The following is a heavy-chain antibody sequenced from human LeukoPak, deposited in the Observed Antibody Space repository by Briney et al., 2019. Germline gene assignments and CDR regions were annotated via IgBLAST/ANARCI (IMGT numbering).Heavy chain of an antibody. J-gene: IGHJ6*02. CDR3: ARVGPDGIDYYYYYGMDV. Sequence: GGSLRLSCAASGFTFSSYEMNWVRQAPGKGLEWVSYISSSGSIIYYADSVKGRFTISRDNAKNSLYLQMNSLRAEDTAVYYCARVGPDGIDYYYYYGMDVWGQGTTVTVSS. D-gene: IGHD1-14*01. CDR1: GFTFSSYE. CDR2: ISSSGSII. V-gene: IGHV3-48*03.